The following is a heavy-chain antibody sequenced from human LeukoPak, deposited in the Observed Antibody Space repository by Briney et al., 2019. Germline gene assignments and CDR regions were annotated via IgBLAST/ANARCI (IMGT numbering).Heavy chain of an antibody. D-gene: IGHD6-13*01. J-gene: IGHJ3*01. V-gene: IGHV4-59*01. CDR3: ARISSSNWYNERGAFDV. Sequence: SETLSLTCAVYGESFSAYYWSWIRQPPGKGLEWIGFVYYTGSTNYSPSLKSRVTISVDTSKNQFSLKLRSVTAADTAVYYCARISSSNWYNERGAFDVWGQGTMVTVSS. CDR1: GESFSAYY. CDR2: VYYTGST.